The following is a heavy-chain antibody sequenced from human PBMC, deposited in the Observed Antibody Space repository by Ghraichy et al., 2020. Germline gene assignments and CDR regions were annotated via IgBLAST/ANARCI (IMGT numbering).Heavy chain of an antibody. CDR1: GGSISSNDYH. CDR2: IYYDGTT. D-gene: IGHD3-10*01. V-gene: IGHV4-39*07. CDR3: ARNGDYSQDY. J-gene: IGHJ4*02. Sequence: SETLSLTCTVSGGSISSNDYHWAWIRQPPGKGLDWIGSIYYDGTTYYNPSLKSRVTMSVDKSKDQFSLELSSVTAADSAVYYCARNGDYSQDYWGQGTLVIVSS.